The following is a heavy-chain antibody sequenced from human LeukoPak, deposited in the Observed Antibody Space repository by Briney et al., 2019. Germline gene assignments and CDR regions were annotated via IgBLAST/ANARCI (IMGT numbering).Heavy chain of an antibody. J-gene: IGHJ4*02. V-gene: IGHV3-64*01. CDR1: GFTFSTYT. D-gene: IGHD6-19*01. CDR3: ARAGTYSSGWHFFDH. Sequence: GGSLRLSCAASGFTFSTYTMHWVRQAPGKGLEYVSGIGSDGDSTYYANSVKGRFTISRDNSKNTLHLQMGSLRAEDMAVYYCARAGTYSSGWHFFDHWGQGTLVTVSS. CDR2: IGSDGDST.